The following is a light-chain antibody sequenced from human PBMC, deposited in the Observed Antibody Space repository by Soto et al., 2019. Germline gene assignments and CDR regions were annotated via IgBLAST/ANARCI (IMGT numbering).Light chain of an antibody. CDR3: SSYTSSSTWV. Sequence: QSVLTQPASVSGSPGQSMTISCTGTSSDVGGYNYVSWYQQHPGKAPKLMIYEVSNRPSGVSNRFSGSKSGNTASLTISGLQAEYEADYYCSSYTSSSTWVFGGGTKLTVL. CDR2: EVS. CDR1: SSDVGGYNY. V-gene: IGLV2-14*01. J-gene: IGLJ3*02.